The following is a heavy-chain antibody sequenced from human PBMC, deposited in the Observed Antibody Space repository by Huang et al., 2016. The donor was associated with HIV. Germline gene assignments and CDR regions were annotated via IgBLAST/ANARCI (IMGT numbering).Heavy chain of an antibody. J-gene: IGHJ4*02. CDR1: RFTFSTYA. CDR3: AKVPTVVTFH. Sequence: DVQLLESGGDFVQPGGSLRLSCAASRFTFSTYAMSWVRQAPGKGLEWGSAISGSGDKTYYADSGKGRFTISRDNSKNTLFLQMNSLRAEDTAVYYCAKVPTVVTFHWGQGTLVTVSS. V-gene: IGHV3-23*01. CDR2: ISGSGDKT. D-gene: IGHD2-21*02.